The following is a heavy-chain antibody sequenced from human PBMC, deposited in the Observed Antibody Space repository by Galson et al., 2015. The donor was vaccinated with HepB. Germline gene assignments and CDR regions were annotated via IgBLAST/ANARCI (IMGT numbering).Heavy chain of an antibody. CDR3: ASTRMTTVTTYYYYGMDV. V-gene: IGHV5-10-1*01. CDR1: GYSFTSYW. D-gene: IGHD4-11*01. J-gene: IGHJ6*02. CDR2: IDPSDSYT. Sequence: QSGAEVKKPGESLRISCKGSGYSFTSYWISWVRQMPGKGLEWMGRIDPSDSYTNYSPSFQGHVTISADKSISTAYLQWSSLKASDTAMYYCASTRMTTVTTYYYYGMDVWGQGTTVTVSS.